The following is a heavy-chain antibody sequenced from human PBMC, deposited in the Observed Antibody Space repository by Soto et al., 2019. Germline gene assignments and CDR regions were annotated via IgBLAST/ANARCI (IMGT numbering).Heavy chain of an antibody. J-gene: IGHJ6*02. CDR3: AKGPGYIVYGMDV. CDR1: GFTFSSYG. D-gene: IGHD2-15*01. Sequence: QVQLVESGGGVVQPGRSLRLSCAASGFTFSSYGMHWVRQAPGKGLEWVAVISYDGSNKYYADSVKGRFTIAIDNSTYTLYLKMNSLRAEDKAVYYCAKGPGYIVYGMDVWGQGTTVTVSS. V-gene: IGHV3-30*18. CDR2: ISYDGSNK.